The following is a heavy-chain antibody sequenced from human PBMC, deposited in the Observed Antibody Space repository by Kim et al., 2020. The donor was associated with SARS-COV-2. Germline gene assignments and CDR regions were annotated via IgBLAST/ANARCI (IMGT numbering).Heavy chain of an antibody. Sequence: GGSLRLSCTPSGFTVASNHMAWVRQAPGKGLEWVSVLYSGGTTNYADSVKGRFTISRDFSENILYLQMDDLRVEDTALYYCAKDQQGDGYSHFDYWGQGT. CDR3: AKDQQGDGYSHFDY. CDR2: LYSGGTT. V-gene: IGHV3-53*01. J-gene: IGHJ4*02. D-gene: IGHD4-4*01. CDR1: GFTVASNH.